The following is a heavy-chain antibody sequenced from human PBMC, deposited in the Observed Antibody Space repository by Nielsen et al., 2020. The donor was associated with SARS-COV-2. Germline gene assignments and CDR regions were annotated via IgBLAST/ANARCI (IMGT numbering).Heavy chain of an antibody. J-gene: IGHJ5*02. CDR1: GGSISSGDYF. CDR2: IYYSGST. V-gene: IGHV4-61*08. D-gene: IGHD1-26*01. Sequence: SETLSLSCTVSGGSISSGDYFWSWIRQPPGKGLGWIGYIYYSGSTNYNPSLKSRVTISVDTSKNQFSLKLSSVTAADTAVYYCARGVDSGSQVGFDPWGQGTLVTVSS. CDR3: ARGVDSGSQVGFDP.